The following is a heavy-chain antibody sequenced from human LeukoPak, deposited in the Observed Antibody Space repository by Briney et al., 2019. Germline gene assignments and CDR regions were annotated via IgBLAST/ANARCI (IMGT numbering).Heavy chain of an antibody. CDR3: ARDPPIQTYSSGWYNWFDP. V-gene: IGHV4-39*07. D-gene: IGHD6-19*01. CDR2: IYYSGST. Sequence: SETLSLTCTVSGGSISSSSYYWGWIRQPPGKGLEWIGSIYYSGSTYYNPSLKSRVTISVDTSKNQFSLKLSSVTAADTAVYYCARDPPIQTYSSGWYNWFDPWGQGTLVTVSS. CDR1: GGSISSSSYY. J-gene: IGHJ5*02.